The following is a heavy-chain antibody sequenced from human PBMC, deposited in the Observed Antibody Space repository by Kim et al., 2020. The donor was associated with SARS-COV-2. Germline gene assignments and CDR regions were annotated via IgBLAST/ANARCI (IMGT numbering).Heavy chain of an antibody. Sequence: GGSLRLSCAASGFTFSDYYMSWIRQAPGKGLEWVSYISSSSSYTNYADSVKGRLTISRDNAKNSLYLQMNSLRAEDTAVYYCARDQGGPSSSWYDAFDIWGQGTMCTVSS. D-gene: IGHD6-13*01. CDR3: ARDQGGPSSSWYDAFDI. CDR2: ISSSSSYT. J-gene: IGHJ3*02. CDR1: GFTFSDYY. V-gene: IGHV3-11*06.